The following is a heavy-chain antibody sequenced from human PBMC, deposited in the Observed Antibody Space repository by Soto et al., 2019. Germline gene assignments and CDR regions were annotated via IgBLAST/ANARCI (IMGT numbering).Heavy chain of an antibody. V-gene: IGHV4-4*02. CDR1: GGSISSNNW. CDR3: ARVYSGSYSDS. D-gene: IGHD1-26*01. CDR2: IFYSGST. Sequence: QVQLQESGPGLVKPSGTLSLTCAVSGGSISSNNWWSWVRQSPGKGLEWIGEIFYSGSTHYSPSPKSRVTLPVETSKTHFSLNLTSVTAADTAVYYCARVYSGSYSDSWGQGTLVTVSS. J-gene: IGHJ4*02.